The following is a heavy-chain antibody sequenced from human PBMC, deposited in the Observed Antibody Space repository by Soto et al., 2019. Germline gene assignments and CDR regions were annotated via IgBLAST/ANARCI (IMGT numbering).Heavy chain of an antibody. D-gene: IGHD2-21*01. CDR2: ISAYNGNT. V-gene: IGHV1-18*01. CDR3: ARVGSRIYGIADYYYYYMDV. CDR1: GYTFTSYG. J-gene: IGHJ6*03. Sequence: QVQLVQSGAEVKKPGASVKVSCKASGYTFTSYGISWVRQAPGQGLEWMGWISAYNGNTNYAQKLQGRVTMTTDTSTSTASMELRRLRSDDTAVDYCARVGSRIYGIADYYYYYMDVWGKGTTVTVSS.